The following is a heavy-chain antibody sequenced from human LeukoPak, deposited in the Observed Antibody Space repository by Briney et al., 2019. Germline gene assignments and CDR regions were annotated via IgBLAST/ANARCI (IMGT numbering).Heavy chain of an antibody. V-gene: IGHV3-23*01. D-gene: IGHD6-13*01. CDR2: ISGSGGST. Sequence: PGGSLRLSCAASGFTFSSYAMSWVRQAPGKGLEWVSAISGSGGSTYYADSVKGRFTISRDNSKNKLYLQTNSLRAEDTAVYYCAKDQSIAAAGDFDYWGQGTLVTVSS. J-gene: IGHJ4*02. CDR3: AKDQSIAAAGDFDY. CDR1: GFTFSSYA.